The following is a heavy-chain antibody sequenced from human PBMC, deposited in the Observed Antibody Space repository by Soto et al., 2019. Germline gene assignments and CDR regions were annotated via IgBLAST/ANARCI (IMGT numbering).Heavy chain of an antibody. CDR3: ATDRRNWNDLPPTLDY. CDR2: FDPEDGET. D-gene: IGHD1-1*01. CDR1: GYTLTELS. Sequence: GASVKVSCKVSGYTLTELSMHWVRQAPGKGLEWMGGFDPEDGETIYAQKFQGRVTMTEDTSTDTAYMELSSLRSEDTAVYYCATDRRNWNDLPPTLDYWGQGTLVTVSS. V-gene: IGHV1-24*01. J-gene: IGHJ4*02.